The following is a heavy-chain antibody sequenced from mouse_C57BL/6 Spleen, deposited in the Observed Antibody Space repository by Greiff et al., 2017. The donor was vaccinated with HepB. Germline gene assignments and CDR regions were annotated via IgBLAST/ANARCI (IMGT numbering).Heavy chain of an antibody. J-gene: IGHJ3*01. CDR1: GFTFSSYA. D-gene: IGHD4-1*02. Sequence: EVMLVESGGGLVKPGGSLKLSCAASGFTFSSYAMSWVRQTPEKRLEWVATISDGGSYTYYPDNVKGRFTISRDNAKNNLYLQMSHLKSEDTAMYYCARDPNWDRFAYWGQGTLVTVSA. CDR3: ARDPNWDRFAY. CDR2: ISDGGSYT. V-gene: IGHV5-4*01.